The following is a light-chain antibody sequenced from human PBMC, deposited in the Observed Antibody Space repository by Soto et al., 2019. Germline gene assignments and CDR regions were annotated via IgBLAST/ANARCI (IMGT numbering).Light chain of an antibody. CDR1: STDVGGYDY. J-gene: IGLJ1*01. CDR3: SSYSGSNDFV. Sequence: QSALTQPPSASGSLGQSVTISCTGTSTDVGGYDYVSWYQQHPGKAPKLIIYDVNKWPSGVPDHFFGSKSGYTASLTLSGLRAEDEADYYCSSYSGSNDFVFGTGTKVTVL. CDR2: DVN. V-gene: IGLV2-8*01.